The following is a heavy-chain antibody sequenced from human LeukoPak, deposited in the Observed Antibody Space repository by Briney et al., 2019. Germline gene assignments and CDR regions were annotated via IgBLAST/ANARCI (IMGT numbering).Heavy chain of an antibody. CDR2: IKRKSDGGTT. CDR1: GFTFSSYA. CDR3: TTELDIRPNHY. J-gene: IGHJ4*02. Sequence: GGSLRLSCAASGFTFSSYAMSWVRQAPGKGLEWTGRIKRKSDGGTTDYAAPVKGRFTISRDDSKNTLYLQMNSLKSEDTAVYYCTTELDIRPNHYWGQGTLVTVSS. V-gene: IGHV3-15*01. D-gene: IGHD3-22*01.